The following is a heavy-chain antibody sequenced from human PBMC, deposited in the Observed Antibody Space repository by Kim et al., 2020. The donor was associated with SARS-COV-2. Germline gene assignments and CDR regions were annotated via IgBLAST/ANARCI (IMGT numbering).Heavy chain of an antibody. CDR3: ARDTDYGSGSPYYFDY. CDR1: GGSISSGGYY. CDR2: IYYSGST. Sequence: TLSLTCTVSGGSISSGGYYWSWIRQHPGKDLEWIGYIYYSGSTYYNPSLKSRVTISVDTSKNQFSLKLSSVTAADTAVYYCARDTDYGSGSPYYFDYWGQGTLVTVSS. V-gene: IGHV4-31*03. D-gene: IGHD3-10*01. J-gene: IGHJ4*02.